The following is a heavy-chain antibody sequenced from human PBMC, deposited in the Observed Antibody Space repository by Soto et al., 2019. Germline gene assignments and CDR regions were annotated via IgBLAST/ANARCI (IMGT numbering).Heavy chain of an antibody. CDR1: GGSISSSSYY. J-gene: IGHJ4*02. V-gene: IGHV4-39*01. Sequence: PSETLSLTCTVPGGSISSSSYYWGWIRQPPGKGLEWIGSIYYSGSTYYNPSLKSRVTISVDTSKNQFSLKLSSVTAADTAVYYCAAATVTTDYFDYWGQATLVTVSS. D-gene: IGHD4-17*01. CDR3: AAATVTTDYFDY. CDR2: IYYSGST.